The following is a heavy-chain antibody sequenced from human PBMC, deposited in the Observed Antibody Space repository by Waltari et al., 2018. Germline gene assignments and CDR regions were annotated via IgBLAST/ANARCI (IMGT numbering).Heavy chain of an antibody. V-gene: IGHV3-7*01. CDR3: ARDKKGIGYCSSTSFYTTGYYCGMDF. D-gene: IGHD2-2*02. Sequence: SCAASGFTFSSYWMSWVRQAPGKGLEWVANIKQDGCEIYYVDSVKGRFTISRDNAKNSLYLQMNSLRTEDTAVYYCARDKKGIGYCSSTSFYTTGYYCGMDFWGQGTTVTVSS. CDR1: GFTFSSYW. J-gene: IGHJ6*02. CDR2: IKQDGCEI.